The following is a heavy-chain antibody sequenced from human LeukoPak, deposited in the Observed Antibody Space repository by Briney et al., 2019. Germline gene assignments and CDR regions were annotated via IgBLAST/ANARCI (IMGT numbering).Heavy chain of an antibody. Sequence: SQTLSLTCTVSGDSISSYYWSWIRQPPGKGLKWIAFIYYSGSTSYNPSLEGRVTISVDTSKNQLSLKLTSVTAADTAVYYCARLDYYGSGPYFDYWGQGTLVTVSS. J-gene: IGHJ4*02. CDR2: IYYSGST. D-gene: IGHD3-10*01. V-gene: IGHV4-59*08. CDR1: GDSISSYY. CDR3: ARLDYYGSGPYFDY.